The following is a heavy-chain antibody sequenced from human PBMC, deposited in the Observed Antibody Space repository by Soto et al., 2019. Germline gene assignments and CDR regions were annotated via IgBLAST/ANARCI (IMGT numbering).Heavy chain of an antibody. CDR1: GLTFSSYW. Sequence: PGGSLRLSCAASGLTFSSYWMSWVRQAPGKGLEWVANIKQDGSEKYYVDSVKGRFTISRDNAKNSLYLQMNSLRAEDTAVYYCARVEREKDAFDIWGQGTMVTVSS. CDR2: IKQDGSEK. J-gene: IGHJ3*02. V-gene: IGHV3-7*01. D-gene: IGHD1-1*01. CDR3: ARVEREKDAFDI.